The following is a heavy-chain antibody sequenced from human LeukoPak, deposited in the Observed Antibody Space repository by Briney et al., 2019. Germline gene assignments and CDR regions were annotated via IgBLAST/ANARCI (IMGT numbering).Heavy chain of an antibody. D-gene: IGHD2-2*01. J-gene: IGHJ4*02. CDR3: VNIALCDY. CDR1: GFTFRTCG. Sequence: GGSLRLSCATSGFTFRTCGVHWVRQAPGKGLEWVALMSSDGIKTYYADSVKGRFSISRDNSKNTLYLQVSSLRAEDTAVYYCVNIALCDYWGQGTLVTVSS. CDR2: MSSDGIKT. V-gene: IGHV3-30*14.